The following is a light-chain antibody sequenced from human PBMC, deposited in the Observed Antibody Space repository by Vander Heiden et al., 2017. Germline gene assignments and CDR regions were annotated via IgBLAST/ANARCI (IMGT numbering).Light chain of an antibody. CDR1: GAKSGAGYD. J-gene: IGLJ3*02. V-gene: IGLV1-40*01. CDR2: GNS. CDR3: QSYDSSLSGSV. Sequence: QSVLTQPPSVSGVPGQRVPISCPGDGAKSGAGYDVHWYQQLPGTAPELLIYGNSKRPSGVPDRCSGAKSGTSAALAITGLQAEDEADYYCQSYDSSLSGSVFGGGTKLTVL.